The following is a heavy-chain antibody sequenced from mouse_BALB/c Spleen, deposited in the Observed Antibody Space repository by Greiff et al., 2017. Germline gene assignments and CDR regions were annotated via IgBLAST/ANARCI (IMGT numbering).Heavy chain of an antibody. CDR2: ISYSGST. CDR3: ARGAGYYGWYFDV. D-gene: IGHD1-1*01. V-gene: IGHV3-2*02. J-gene: IGHJ1*01. CDR1: GYSITSDYA. Sequence: EVQRVESGPGLVKPSQSLSLTCTVTGYSITSDYAWNWIRQFPGNKLEWMCYISYSGSTSYNPSLKSRISITRDTSKNQFFLQLNSVTTEDTATYYCARGAGYYGWYFDVWGAGTTGTVSS.